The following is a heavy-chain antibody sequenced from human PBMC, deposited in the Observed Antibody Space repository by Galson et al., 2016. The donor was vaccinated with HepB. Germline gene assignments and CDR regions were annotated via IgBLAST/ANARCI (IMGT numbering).Heavy chain of an antibody. J-gene: IGHJ4*02. CDR1: GFSFSTSG. V-gene: IGHV3-23*01. D-gene: IGHD3-16*01. CDR2: ITGSGGTT. Sequence: SLRLSCAASGFSFSTSGKSWVRQTPGRGLEWVSGITGSGGTTHYADSVKGRFTISRDNSNNTLYLYMNSLRAGDTAVYYCGKHGGFDYWGQGALVTVSS. CDR3: GKHGGFDY.